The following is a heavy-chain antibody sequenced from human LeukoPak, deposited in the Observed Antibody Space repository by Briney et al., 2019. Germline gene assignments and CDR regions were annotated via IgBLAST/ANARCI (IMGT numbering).Heavy chain of an antibody. V-gene: IGHV4-61*02. Sequence: SETLSLTCTVSGGSINSGSYYWNWIRQPAGEGLEWIGRIYTSGSTNYNPSLKSRVTISVDTSKNQFSLKLSSVTAADTAVYYCARSSTTDANHYYYYYMDVWGRGTTVTVS. CDR3: ARSSTTDANHYYYYYMDV. D-gene: IGHD2-2*01. CDR2: IYTSGST. J-gene: IGHJ6*03. CDR1: GGSINSGSYY.